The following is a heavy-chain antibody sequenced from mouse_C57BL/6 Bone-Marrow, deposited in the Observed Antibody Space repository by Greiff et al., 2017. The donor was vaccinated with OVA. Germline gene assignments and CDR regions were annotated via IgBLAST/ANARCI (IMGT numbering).Heavy chain of an antibody. J-gene: IGHJ4*01. CDR1: GFNIKDYY. V-gene: IGHV14-2*01. D-gene: IGHD2-10*01. Sequence: EVKLVESGAELVKPGASVKLSCTASGFNIKDYYMHWVKQRTEQGLEWIGRIDPEDGETKYAPKFQGKATITADTSSNTAYLQRSSLTSEDTAVYYCALTGLLGIYYYAMDYWGQGTSVTVSS. CDR3: ALTGLLGIYYYAMDY. CDR2: IDPEDGET.